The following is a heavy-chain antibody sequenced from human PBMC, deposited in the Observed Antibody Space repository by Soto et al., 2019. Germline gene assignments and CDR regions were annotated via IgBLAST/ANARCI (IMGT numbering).Heavy chain of an antibody. J-gene: IGHJ5*01. Sequence: QVQLVQSGAEVKKPGSSVKVSCKASGGVFRNYAINWVRQAAGQGLEWMGGIIPVFGTADYPQKFQGRVTITADESTTTAYMELTSLKTEDTAVDVCARERWVCYSFDSWGPGTLVTVSS. CDR3: ARERWVCYSFDS. CDR1: GGVFRNYA. V-gene: IGHV1-69*19. D-gene: IGHD2-15*01. CDR2: IIPVFGTA.